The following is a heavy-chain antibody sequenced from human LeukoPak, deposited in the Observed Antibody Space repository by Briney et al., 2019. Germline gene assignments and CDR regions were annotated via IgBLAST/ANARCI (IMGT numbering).Heavy chain of an antibody. CDR3: ARGVRIAVAGNIDY. CDR1: GFTFRSYA. CDR2: ISYDGSNK. V-gene: IGHV3-30*04. J-gene: IGHJ4*02. D-gene: IGHD6-19*01. Sequence: PGGSLRLSCAASGFTFRSYAMHWVRQAPGKGLEWEAAISYDGSNKKYADSVKGRFTISRDNSKITLYLQMNSLRAEDTAVYYCARGVRIAVAGNIDYWGQGTLVTVSS.